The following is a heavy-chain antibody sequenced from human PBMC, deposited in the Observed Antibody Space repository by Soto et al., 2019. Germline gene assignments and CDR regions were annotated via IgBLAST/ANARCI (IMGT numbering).Heavy chain of an antibody. CDR3: AKAVAGDWYFDL. V-gene: IGHV3-23*01. CDR2: ISGSGSST. D-gene: IGHD2-15*01. Sequence: EVQLLESGGGLVQPGGSLRLSCTASEFTFSGYAMSWVRQAPGKGLEWVSSISGSGSSTDYADSVKGRFIISRDNSKNMLNLQMTSLRAEDTAIYYCAKAVAGDWYFDLWGRGTLVTVSS. CDR1: EFTFSGYA. J-gene: IGHJ2*01.